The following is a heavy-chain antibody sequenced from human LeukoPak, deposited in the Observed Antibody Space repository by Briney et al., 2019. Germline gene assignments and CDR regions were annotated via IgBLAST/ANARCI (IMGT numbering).Heavy chain of an antibody. D-gene: IGHD3-22*01. CDR3: TKGDYYYDSSCYYLEYFQY. CDR2: TSSSSSTI. J-gene: IGHJ1*01. V-gene: IGHV3-48*01. Sequence: GGSLRLFCAASGFTFSSYSMIWVRQAPGKGLEWVSYTSSSSSTIYYADSVKGRFTISRDNAKNALYLQMNSLRAEDTAVYYCTKGDYYYDSSCYYLEYFQYWGQGALVTVSS. CDR1: GFTFSSYS.